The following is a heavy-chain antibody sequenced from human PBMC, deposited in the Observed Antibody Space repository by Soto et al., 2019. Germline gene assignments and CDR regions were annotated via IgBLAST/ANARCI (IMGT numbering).Heavy chain of an antibody. J-gene: IGHJ4*02. V-gene: IGHV4-30-2*01. CDR1: GSSISSGGYS. D-gene: IGHD6-13*01. CDR2: IYHSGST. Sequence: QLQLQESGSGLVKPSQTLSLTCAVSGSSISSGGYSWSWIRQPPGKGLEWIGYIYHSGSTYYNPSLKRRVPITVDRSKNEFSLKLSSVTAADTAVYDGASAHAGAHITAAVHWGQGTLVTVSS. CDR3: ASAHAGAHITAAVH.